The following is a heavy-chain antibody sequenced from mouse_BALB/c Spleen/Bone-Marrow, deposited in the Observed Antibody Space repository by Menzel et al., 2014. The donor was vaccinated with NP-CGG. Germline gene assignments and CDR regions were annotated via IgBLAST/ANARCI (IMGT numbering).Heavy chain of an antibody. CDR3: TRHDYRYDAWFAY. Sequence: EVKLMESGGGLVQPGGSLKLSCATSGFTFSDYYMYWVRQTPEKRLEWVASISNGGGNTYYPDTLKGRFTISRDNAKNTLYLQMNRLKSEDTAIYYCTRHDYRYDAWFAYWGQGTLVTVSA. CDR2: ISNGGGNT. V-gene: IGHV5-12*02. D-gene: IGHD2-14*01. J-gene: IGHJ3*01. CDR1: GFTFSDYY.